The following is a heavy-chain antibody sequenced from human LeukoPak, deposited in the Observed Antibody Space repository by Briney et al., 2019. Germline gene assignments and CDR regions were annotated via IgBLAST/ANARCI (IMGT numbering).Heavy chain of an antibody. CDR1: GYSFTNYW. CDR3: ALGYCSGGSCFDAFDI. D-gene: IGHD2-15*01. CDR2: IYPGDSDT. Sequence: GESLKISCKGSGYSFTNYWIGWVRQMPGKGLEWMGIIYPGDSDTRYSPSFQGQVTISADKSISTAYLQWSSLKASDTAMYYCALGYCSGGSCFDAFDIWGQGTMVTVSS. V-gene: IGHV5-51*01. J-gene: IGHJ3*02.